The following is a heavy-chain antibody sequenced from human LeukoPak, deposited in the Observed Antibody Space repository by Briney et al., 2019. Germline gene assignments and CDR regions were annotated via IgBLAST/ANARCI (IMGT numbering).Heavy chain of an antibody. Sequence: SETLSLTCTVSGGSISSSSYYWGWIRQPPGKGLEWTGSIYYSGSTYYNPSLKSRVTISVDTSKNQFSLKLSSVTAADTAVYYCARGQYHLLYWYFDLWGRGTLVTVSS. CDR1: GGSISSSSYY. CDR2: IYYSGST. CDR3: ARGQYHLLYWYFDL. J-gene: IGHJ2*01. D-gene: IGHD2-2*01. V-gene: IGHV4-39*07.